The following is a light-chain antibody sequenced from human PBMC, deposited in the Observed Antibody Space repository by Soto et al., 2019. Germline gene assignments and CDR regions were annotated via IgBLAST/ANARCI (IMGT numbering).Light chain of an antibody. CDR3: QQYGGSPQT. V-gene: IGKV3-20*01. CDR1: QSVSSSY. CDR2: GAS. J-gene: IGKJ1*01. Sequence: EIVLTQSPGTLSLSPGERATLSCRASQSVSSSYLAWYQQKPGQAPRLLIYGASNRATGTPDRFSGSGSGIDFTLTISRLEPEYFAVYYCQQYGGSPQTFGQGTKVEIK.